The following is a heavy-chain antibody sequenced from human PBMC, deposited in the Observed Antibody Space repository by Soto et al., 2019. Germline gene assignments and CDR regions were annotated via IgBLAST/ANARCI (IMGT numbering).Heavy chain of an antibody. CDR3: ARVGVAGIVDY. V-gene: IGHV3-33*01. CDR1: GFTFSSYG. J-gene: IGHJ4*02. Sequence: PGGSLRLSCAASGFTFSSYGMHWVRQAPGKGLEWVAVIWYDGSNKYYADSVKGRFTISRDNPKNTLYLQMNSLRAEDTAVYYCARVGVAGIVDYWGQGTLVTVSS. D-gene: IGHD6-19*01. CDR2: IWYDGSNK.